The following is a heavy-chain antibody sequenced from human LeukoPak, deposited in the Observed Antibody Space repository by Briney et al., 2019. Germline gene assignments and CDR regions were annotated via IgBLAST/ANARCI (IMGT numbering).Heavy chain of an antibody. J-gene: IGHJ3*02. CDR2: IYTSGST. CDR1: GGSISSYY. V-gene: IGHV4-4*07. Sequence: SETLSLTCTVSGGSISSYYWSWIRQPAGKGLEWIGRIYTSGSTNYNPSLKSRVTMSVDTSKNQFSLKLSPVTAADTAVYYCARGETKLDAFDIWGQGTMVTVSS. D-gene: IGHD5-24*01. CDR3: ARGETKLDAFDI.